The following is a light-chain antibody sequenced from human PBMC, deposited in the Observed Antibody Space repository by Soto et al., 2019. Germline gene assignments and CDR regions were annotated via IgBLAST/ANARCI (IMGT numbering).Light chain of an antibody. J-gene: IGKJ5*01. CDR1: QSVSSY. CDR2: DAS. V-gene: IGKV3-11*01. CDR3: QQRSNCH. Sequence: EIVLTPSPGTVSLSPGERATLSCRASQSVSSYLAWYQQKPGQAPRLLIYDASNRATGIPARFSGSGSGTDFTLTISSLEPEDFAVYYCQQRSNCHFGQGTRLEIK.